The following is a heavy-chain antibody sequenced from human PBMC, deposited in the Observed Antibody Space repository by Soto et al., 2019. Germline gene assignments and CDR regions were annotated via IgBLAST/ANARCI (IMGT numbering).Heavy chain of an antibody. CDR3: ARDPVVGDPDAYFHDGMDV. CDR2: IWYDGSNK. V-gene: IGHV3-33*01. CDR1: GFTFNNYA. Sequence: QVQLAESGGGVVQAGRSLRLSCAASGFTFNNYAMHWVRQAPGKGLEWVAVIWYDGSNKYYADSVKGRFTITRDNSKNAVHLQMNSLRDEDTAVYFCARDPVVGDPDAYFHDGMDVWGRGTTVTVSS. D-gene: IGHD2-21*02. J-gene: IGHJ6*02.